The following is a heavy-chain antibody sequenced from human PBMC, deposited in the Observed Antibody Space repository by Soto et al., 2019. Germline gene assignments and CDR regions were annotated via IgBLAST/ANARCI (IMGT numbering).Heavy chain of an antibody. V-gene: IGHV4-39*01. CDR1: GASISVHSYY. D-gene: IGHD3-9*01. CDR3: TRRYNCNDNYFDP. J-gene: IGHJ5*02. CDR2: SYYSGTT. Sequence: ETLSVSYTVSGASISVHSYYLSWILQPPGKGLEWIGSSYYSGTTYFNPSLKSRATISVDTSKNQFSLRLTSVTAADTAIYYCTRRYNCNDNYFDPWGPGSLVTVSS.